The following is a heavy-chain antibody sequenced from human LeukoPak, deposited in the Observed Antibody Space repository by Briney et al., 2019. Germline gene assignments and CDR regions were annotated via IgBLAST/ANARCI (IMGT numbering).Heavy chain of an antibody. D-gene: IGHD3-10*01. Sequence: PGGSLRLSCAASGFTFRSYWMHWVRQAPGKGLVWVSRISPDGTSKSYADSVKGRFTISRDNAKNTLSLQMNSLRAEDTAVYYCARDEGSGSYYNVDLFDYWGQGTLVTVSS. J-gene: IGHJ4*02. CDR2: ISPDGTSK. CDR3: ARDEGSGSYYNVDLFDY. V-gene: IGHV3-74*01. CDR1: GFTFRSYW.